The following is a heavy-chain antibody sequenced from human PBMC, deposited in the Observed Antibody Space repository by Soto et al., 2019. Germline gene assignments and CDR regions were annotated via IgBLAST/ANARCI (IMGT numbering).Heavy chain of an antibody. D-gene: IGHD2-15*01. Sequence: LLVESGGGVVRPGGSLRLSCAASGFTFDNYGMSWVRQAPGKGLEWVSGLNWKGGSIGYADSVKGRFIISRDNVKKSLYLEMYSLRAEDTALYYCARDRFCTGGTCYVHYFDLWGQGTLVTVSS. CDR2: LNWKGGSI. CDR3: ARDRFCTGGTCYVHYFDL. V-gene: IGHV3-20*04. J-gene: IGHJ4*02. CDR1: GFTFDNYG.